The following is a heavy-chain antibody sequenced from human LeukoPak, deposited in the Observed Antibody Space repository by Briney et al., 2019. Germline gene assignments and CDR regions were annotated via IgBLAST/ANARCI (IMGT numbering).Heavy chain of an antibody. V-gene: IGHV3-23*01. J-gene: IGHJ4*02. D-gene: IGHD3-3*01. CDR2: ISGSGVST. Sequence: GGSLRLSCAASGLTFSNYVMGWVRQAPGKGLEWVSVISGSGVSTYHADSVNGRFTVSRDKTKSTLYLQMNSLRAEDTAVYYCAKGDSGILTRYYFDYWGQGTLVTVSS. CDR1: GLTFSNYV. CDR3: AKGDSGILTRYYFDY.